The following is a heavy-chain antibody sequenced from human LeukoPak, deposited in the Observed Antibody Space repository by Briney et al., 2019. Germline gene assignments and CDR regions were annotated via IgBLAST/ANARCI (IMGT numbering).Heavy chain of an antibody. CDR3: ARDGLGSYFAY. J-gene: IGHJ4*02. V-gene: IGHV3-30-3*01. CDR1: GFTFSSYA. CDR2: ISYDGSNK. D-gene: IGHD3-10*01. Sequence: GGSLRLSCAASGFTFSSYAMHWVRQAPDKGLEWVAVISYDGSNKYYADSVKGRFTISRDNSKNTLYLQMNSLRAEDTAVYYCARDGLGSYFAYWGQGTLVTVSS.